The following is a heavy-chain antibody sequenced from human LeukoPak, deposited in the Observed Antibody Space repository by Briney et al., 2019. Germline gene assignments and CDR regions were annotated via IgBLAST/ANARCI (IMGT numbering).Heavy chain of an antibody. CDR1: GGSFSGYY. J-gene: IGHJ4*02. CDR3: ARFTQLGMVYAIRYFDY. D-gene: IGHD2-8*01. V-gene: IGHV4-34*01. Sequence: SETLSLTCAVYGGSFSGYYWSWIRQPPGKGLEWIGEINHSGSTNYNPSLKSRVTISVDTSKSQFSLKLSSVTAADTAVYYCARFTQLGMVYAIRYFDYWGQGTLVTVSS. CDR2: INHSGST.